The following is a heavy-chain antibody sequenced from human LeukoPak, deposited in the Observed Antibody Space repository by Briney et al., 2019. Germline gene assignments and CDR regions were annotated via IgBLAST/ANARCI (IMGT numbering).Heavy chain of an antibody. CDR2: IYSGGST. Sequence: GSLRLSCAASGFTVSSNYMSWVRQAPGKGLEWVSVIYSGGSTYYADSVKGRFTISRHNSENTLYLQMNSLRAEDTAVYYCARAPTVDYGMDVWGQGTTVTVSS. CDR1: GFTVSSNY. CDR3: ARAPTVDYGMDV. V-gene: IGHV3-53*04. J-gene: IGHJ6*02.